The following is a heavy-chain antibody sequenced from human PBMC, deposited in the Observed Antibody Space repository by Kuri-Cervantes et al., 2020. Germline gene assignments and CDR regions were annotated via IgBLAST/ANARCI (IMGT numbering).Heavy chain of an antibody. Sequence: GESLKISCAASGFTFSSYAMHWVRQAPGKGLEWVAVISYDGSNKYYADSVKGRFTISRDNSKNTLYLQMNSLRAEDTAVYYCARDPDSSGWYDYWGQGTLVTVS. J-gene: IGHJ4*02. CDR1: GFTFSSYA. CDR3: ARDPDSSGWYDY. V-gene: IGHV3-30-3*01. CDR2: ISYDGSNK. D-gene: IGHD6-19*01.